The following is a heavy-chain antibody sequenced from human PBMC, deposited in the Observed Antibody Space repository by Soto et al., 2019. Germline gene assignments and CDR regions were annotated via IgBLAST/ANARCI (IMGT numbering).Heavy chain of an antibody. Sequence: QITLKESGPTLVKPTQTLTLTCTFSGFSLSTSGVGVGWIRQPPGKALEWLALIYWDDDKRYSPSLKSRLTIPKATXXHXLXXTMTNMAPLDTATYYCAHRLQSAGGPLYYYYGMDVWGQGTTVTVPS. CDR2: IYWDDDK. V-gene: IGHV2-5*02. J-gene: IGHJ6*02. CDR3: AHRLQSAGGPLYYYYGMDV. D-gene: IGHD6-25*01. CDR1: GFSLSTSGVG.